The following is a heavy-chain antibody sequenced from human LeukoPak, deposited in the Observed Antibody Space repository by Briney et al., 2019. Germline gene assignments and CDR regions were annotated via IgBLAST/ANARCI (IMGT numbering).Heavy chain of an antibody. D-gene: IGHD3-10*01. J-gene: IGHJ6*03. CDR1: GGTFSSYA. V-gene: IGHV1-69*05. CDR2: IIPIFGTA. CDR3: ARGESTTNYYCYYMDV. Sequence: ASVKVSCKASGGTFSSYAISWVRQAPGQGLEWMGGIIPIFGTANYAQKFQGRVTITTDESTSTAYMELSSLRSEDTAVYYCARGESTTNYYCYYMDVWGKGTTVTVSS.